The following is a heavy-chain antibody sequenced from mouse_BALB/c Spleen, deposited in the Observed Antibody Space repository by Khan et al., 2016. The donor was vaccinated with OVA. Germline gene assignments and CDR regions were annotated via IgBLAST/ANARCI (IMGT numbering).Heavy chain of an antibody. Sequence: EVQLQESGPSLVKPSQTLSLTCSVTGDSITSGYWSWIRKFPGNKLEYMGYMIYTGYTDYNPSLKSRIAITRHTSKNQYYLQLNSVTAEDAGTYYCARSTYRYAFAYWGQGTLVTVSA. CDR1: GDSITSGY. V-gene: IGHV3-8*02. CDR3: ARSTYRYAFAY. CDR2: MIYTGYT. D-gene: IGHD2-14*01. J-gene: IGHJ3*01.